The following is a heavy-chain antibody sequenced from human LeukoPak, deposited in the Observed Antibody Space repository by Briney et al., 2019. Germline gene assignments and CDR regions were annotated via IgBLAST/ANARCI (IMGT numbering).Heavy chain of an antibody. CDR1: GYSFTTYW. CDR2: IYPDDSDS. CDR3: VRQRGSSGTINHFDP. D-gene: IGHD3-10*01. J-gene: IGHJ5*02. V-gene: IGHV5-51*01. Sequence: GESLKISCETSGYSFTTYWIGWVRQMPRTGLEWVGAIYPDDSDSRYSPSFQGQVVISADRSIRTAYLQWNSLKTSDTAMYYCVRQRGSSGTINHFDPWGQGTLVTVSS.